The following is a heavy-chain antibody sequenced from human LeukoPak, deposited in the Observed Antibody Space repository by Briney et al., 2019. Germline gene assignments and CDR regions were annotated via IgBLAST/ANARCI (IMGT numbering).Heavy chain of an antibody. CDR3: AGHSDLGSGSHYPYYYLMDV. J-gene: IGHJ6*02. CDR1: GYTFTRYY. Sequence: ASVKVSCKASGYTFTRYYIHWVRQAPGQGLEWMGIINPSGGATSYAQKFQGRVAMIGDTSTSTVYMQMSSLRIDDTAVYYCAGHSDLGSGSHYPYYYLMDVWGRGTTVTVSS. V-gene: IGHV1-46*01. D-gene: IGHD3-10*01. CDR2: INPSGGAT.